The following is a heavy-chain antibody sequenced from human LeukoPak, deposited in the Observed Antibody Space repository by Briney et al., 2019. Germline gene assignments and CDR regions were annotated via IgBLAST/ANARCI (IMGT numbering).Heavy chain of an antibody. CDR3: ASSSSSLFDY. Sequence: GGSLRLSCAASGFTFSSYSMNWVRQAPGKGLEWVSSISSSSSYIYYADSVKGRFTISRDNAKNPLYLQMNSLRAEDTAVYYCASSSSSLFDYWGQGTLVTVSS. D-gene: IGHD6-6*01. V-gene: IGHV3-21*04. CDR2: ISSSSSYI. CDR1: GFTFSSYS. J-gene: IGHJ4*02.